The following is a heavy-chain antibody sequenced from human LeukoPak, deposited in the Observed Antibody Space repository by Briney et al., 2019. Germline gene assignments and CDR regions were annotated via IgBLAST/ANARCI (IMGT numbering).Heavy chain of an antibody. Sequence: ASVKVSCKASGYTFNNYDINWVRQATGHGLEWMGWMNPNSGNTGYAQKFQGRFTLTRETFISTAYMELSSLRSDDTAVYYCVRAMAPLDTFNYQYAMDVWGQGTMVTVSS. D-gene: IGHD5-24*01. CDR3: VRAMAPLDTFNYQYAMDV. V-gene: IGHV1-8*01. CDR2: MNPNSGNT. CDR1: GYTFNNYD. J-gene: IGHJ6*02.